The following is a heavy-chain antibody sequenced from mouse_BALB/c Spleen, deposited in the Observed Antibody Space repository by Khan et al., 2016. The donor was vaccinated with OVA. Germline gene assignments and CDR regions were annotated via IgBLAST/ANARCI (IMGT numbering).Heavy chain of an antibody. CDR2: ISYSGNT. CDR3: AKVYGGTFDY. Sequence: EVQLQESGPGLVKPSQSLSLTCTVTGYSITSDYAWNWIRQFPGNKLEWMGFISYSGNTKYNPSLKSRISVTRDTSKNQFFLQLNSVTTEDTATYYCAKVYGGTFDYWGQGTTLTVSS. V-gene: IGHV3-2*02. CDR1: GYSITSDYA. D-gene: IGHD2-10*02. J-gene: IGHJ2*01.